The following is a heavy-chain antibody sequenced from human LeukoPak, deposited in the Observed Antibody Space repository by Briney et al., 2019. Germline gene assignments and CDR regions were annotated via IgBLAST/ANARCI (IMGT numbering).Heavy chain of an antibody. CDR2: ISGYNGQT. CDR3: ARVPNPRNTYGYNDK. J-gene: IGHJ4*02. CDR1: GYAFSDHG. Sequence: PGASVKVSCTASGYAFSDHGVNWVRQAPGQGLEWMGWISGYNGQTSYAQKFQGRVMVTTDRSTNTAYLELRSLRSDDTAVYYCARVPNPRNTYGYNDKWGQGTLVTVSS. D-gene: IGHD5-18*01. V-gene: IGHV1-18*04.